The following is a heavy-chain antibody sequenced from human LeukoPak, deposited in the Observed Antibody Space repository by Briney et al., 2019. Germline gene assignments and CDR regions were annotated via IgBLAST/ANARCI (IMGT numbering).Heavy chain of an antibody. CDR1: GGSISSSSYY. D-gene: IGHD3-9*01. CDR3: ARGGILTGYYRSPGFDY. CDR2: IYYSVST. V-gene: IGHV4-39*07. J-gene: IGHJ4*02. Sequence: SETLSLTCTVSGGSISSSSYYWGWIRQPPGKGLEWIGSIYYSVSTYYNPSLKSRVTISVDTSKNQFSLKLSSVTAADTVVYYCARGGILTGYYRSPGFDYWGQGTLVTVSS.